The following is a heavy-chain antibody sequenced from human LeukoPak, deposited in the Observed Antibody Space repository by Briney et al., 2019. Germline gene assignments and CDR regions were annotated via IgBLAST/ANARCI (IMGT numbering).Heavy chain of an antibody. V-gene: IGHV3-30*18. Sequence: GSLRLSCAASGFTFSSYGMHWVRQAPGKGLEWVAVISKDGSNKYYADSVKGRFTISRDNSKNTLYLQMNSLRAEDTAVYYCAKLRMVVPRLDAFDIWGQGTMVTVSS. D-gene: IGHD2-2*01. CDR2: ISKDGSNK. CDR1: GFTFSSYG. CDR3: AKLRMVVPRLDAFDI. J-gene: IGHJ3*02.